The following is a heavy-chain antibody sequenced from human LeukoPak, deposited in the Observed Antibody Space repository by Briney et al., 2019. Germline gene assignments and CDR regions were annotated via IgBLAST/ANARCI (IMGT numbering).Heavy chain of an antibody. Sequence: GASVKVSCKASGYIFTSYGISWVRQAPGQGLEWMGWIRGFNDNTNYAQKLQGRVTMTTDTSTSTAFMDLKSLRSDDTAVYYCARGGHYDFWSGPPDFWGQGTLVTVSS. V-gene: IGHV1-18*01. CDR3: ARGGHYDFWSGPPDF. CDR2: IRGFNDNT. CDR1: GYIFTSYG. D-gene: IGHD3-3*01. J-gene: IGHJ4*02.